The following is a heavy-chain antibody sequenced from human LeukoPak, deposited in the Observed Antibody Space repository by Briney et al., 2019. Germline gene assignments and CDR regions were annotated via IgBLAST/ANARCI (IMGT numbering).Heavy chain of an antibody. CDR2: LYTSGST. D-gene: IGHD3-3*01. V-gene: IGHV4-61*02. CDR1: GGSISSGSYY. J-gene: IGHJ6*03. Sequence: PSHTLSLTCTVSGGSISSGSYYWSWIRQPAGKGLKGFGRLYTSGSTYHTPSLKSLVTISVDTSKNHFSLKLSSVSAAHTAVYYCARASGYFWSGYPILFDCYYYYMDVWGKGTTVTVSS. CDR3: ARASGYFWSGYPILFDCYYYYMDV.